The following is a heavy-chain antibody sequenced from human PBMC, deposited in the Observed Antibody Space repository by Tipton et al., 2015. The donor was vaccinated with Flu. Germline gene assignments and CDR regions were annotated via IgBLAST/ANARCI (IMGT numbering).Heavy chain of an antibody. CDR2: MNGDGSGR. V-gene: IGHV3-74*01. D-gene: IGHD4-23*01. CDR1: GFTFSSYW. J-gene: IGHJ4*02. Sequence: SLRLSCAASGFTFSSYWMHWVRQAPGKGLVWVARMNGDGSGRDYADSVKGRFTISRDNNWNTLYLQMNSLTTDDAAVYYCARDISVANALEYWGQGTLVTVSS. CDR3: ARDISVANALEY.